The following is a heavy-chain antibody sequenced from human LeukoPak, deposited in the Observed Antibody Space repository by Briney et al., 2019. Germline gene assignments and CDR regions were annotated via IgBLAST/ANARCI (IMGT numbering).Heavy chain of an antibody. J-gene: IGHJ4*02. Sequence: GGSLKLSCAAPGFTFSDYDMHWVRQATGKGLEWVSAIGTAGDTYYTGSVKGRFTISRENAKNSLYLQMNSLRAGDTAVYYCARVAKERVGGVYYFDYWGQGTLVTVSS. CDR2: IGTAGDT. CDR3: ARVAKERVGGVYYFDY. V-gene: IGHV3-13*01. CDR1: GFTFSDYD. D-gene: IGHD1-1*01.